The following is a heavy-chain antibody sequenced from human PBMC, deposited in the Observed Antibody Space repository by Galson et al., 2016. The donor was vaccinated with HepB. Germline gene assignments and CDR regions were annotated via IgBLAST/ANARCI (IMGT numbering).Heavy chain of an antibody. J-gene: IGHJ4*02. Sequence: ETLSLTCTVSGGSISTYYWIWIRQPPGKGLEWIGYIYYSGNTNYNPSLKSRVTISIDTSENQFSLKVSSVTAADTAMYYCARGRYGGAASWGQGTLVIVSS. D-gene: IGHD5-12*01. CDR3: ARGRYGGAAS. V-gene: IGHV4-59*12. CDR1: GGSISTYY. CDR2: IYYSGNT.